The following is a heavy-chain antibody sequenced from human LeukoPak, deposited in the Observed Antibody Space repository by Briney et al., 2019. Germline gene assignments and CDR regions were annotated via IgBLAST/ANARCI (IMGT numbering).Heavy chain of an antibody. CDR1: GYTFTSYG. V-gene: IGHV7-4-1*02. Sequence: ASVKVSCKASGYTFTSYGISWVRQAPGQGLEWMGWIHPSTGNPTYAQGFTGRFVFSLDTSVSTTYLQISSLKAEDTAVYFCARAFQSLGGLSLPDYWGQGTLVTVSS. J-gene: IGHJ4*02. D-gene: IGHD3-16*02. CDR3: ARAFQSLGGLSLPDY. CDR2: IHPSTGNP.